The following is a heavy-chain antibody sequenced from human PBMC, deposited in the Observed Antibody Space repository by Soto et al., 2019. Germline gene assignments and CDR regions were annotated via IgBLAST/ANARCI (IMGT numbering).Heavy chain of an antibody. J-gene: IGHJ5*02. CDR2: ISAYNGNT. D-gene: IGHD4-17*01. V-gene: IGHV1-18*01. CDR1: GYTFTSYG. Sequence: QVQLVQSGAEVKKPGASVKVSCKASGYTFTSYGISWVRQAPGQGLEWMGWISAYNGNTNYAQKLQGRVTMTTDTSTRTDYRVRRSLRADDTAVYYCARDLDYGEGGRWFYPWGQGTLVTVSS. CDR3: ARDLDYGEGGRWFYP.